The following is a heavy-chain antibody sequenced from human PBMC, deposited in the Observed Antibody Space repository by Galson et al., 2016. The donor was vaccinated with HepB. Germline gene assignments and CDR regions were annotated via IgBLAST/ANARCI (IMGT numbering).Heavy chain of an antibody. Sequence: QSGAEVKEPGESLKISCKTSGYIFTNYWIAWVRQMPEKGLEWMGIIYPADSDTRYSPSFQSQVTISADKSIKTAYLQWSILKASDTAIYYCARGLADSSGWYYLDYWGPGTRVTVSS. V-gene: IGHV5-51*01. CDR3: ARGLADSSGWYYLDY. CDR2: IYPADSDT. D-gene: IGHD6-19*01. CDR1: GYIFTNYW. J-gene: IGHJ4*02.